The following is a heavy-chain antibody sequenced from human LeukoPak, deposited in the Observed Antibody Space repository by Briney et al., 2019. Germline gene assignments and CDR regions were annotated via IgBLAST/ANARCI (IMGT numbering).Heavy chain of an antibody. Sequence: SETLSLTCSVSGGSISNNDHYWSWIRQSPGKGLEWIGNIHYTGSTHYNPSLKSRITISIDTSKNQFSLTLTSVTAADTAVYYCARAGKVRAIGILGDWGQGTLVTVSS. D-gene: IGHD3-10*01. CDR1: GGSISNNDHY. V-gene: IGHV4-30-4*01. CDR2: IHYTGST. CDR3: ARAGKVRAIGILGD. J-gene: IGHJ4*02.